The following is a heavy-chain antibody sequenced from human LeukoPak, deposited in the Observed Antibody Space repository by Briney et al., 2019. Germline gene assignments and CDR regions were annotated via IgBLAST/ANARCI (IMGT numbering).Heavy chain of an antibody. D-gene: IGHD4-23*01. Sequence: SETLSLTCAVSGYSISSGYCWGWIRQPPGKGLEWIGSIYDSGSTYYNPSLKSRVTISVDTSKNQFSLKLSSVTAADTAVYHCARRRTTVVTPDYAFDIWGQGTMVTVSS. CDR1: GYSISSGYC. J-gene: IGHJ3*02. V-gene: IGHV4-38-2*01. CDR2: IYDSGST. CDR3: ARRRTTVVTPDYAFDI.